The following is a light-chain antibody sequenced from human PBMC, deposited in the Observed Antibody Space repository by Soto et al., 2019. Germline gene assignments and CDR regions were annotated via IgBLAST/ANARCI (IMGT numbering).Light chain of an antibody. Sequence: QPVLTQPASVSGSPGQSITISCTGTSSDVGGYNYVSWHQQHPGKAPKLIIFDVSNRPSGVSNRFSGSKSGNTASLTISGLQDEDEADYYCSSYTSSSTVIFGGGTKLTVL. CDR1: SSDVGGYNY. CDR2: DVS. J-gene: IGLJ2*01. CDR3: SSYTSSSTVI. V-gene: IGLV2-14*03.